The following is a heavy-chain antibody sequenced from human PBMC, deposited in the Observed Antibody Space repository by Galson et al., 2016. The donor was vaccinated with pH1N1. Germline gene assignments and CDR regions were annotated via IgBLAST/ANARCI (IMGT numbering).Heavy chain of an antibody. J-gene: IGHJ4*02. V-gene: IGHV5-51*03. Sequence: QSGAEVKKPGESLRLSCKGSGYTFSNYWVAWVRQMPGKGLEWIGIVYPADSKTKYSPSFRGQVTMSADKSISTAYLQWSSLKASDTATYFCARPSGSGSYDPLWYWGQVTLVTVSS. D-gene: IGHD3-10*01. CDR2: VYPADSKT. CDR1: GYTFSNYW. CDR3: ARPSGSGSYDPLWY.